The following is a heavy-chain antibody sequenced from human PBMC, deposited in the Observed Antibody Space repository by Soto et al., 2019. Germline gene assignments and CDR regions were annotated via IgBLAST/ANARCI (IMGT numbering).Heavy chain of an antibody. CDR2: ISSSSSYI. J-gene: IGHJ4*02. CDR1: GFTFSSYS. D-gene: IGHD1-20*01. Sequence: GGSLRLSCAASGFTFSSYSMNWVRQAPGKGLEWVSSISSSSSYIYYADSVKGRFTISRDNAKNSLYLQMNSLRAEDTAVYYCARDITPVNRKIDYWGQGTLVTVSS. CDR3: ARDITPVNRKIDY. V-gene: IGHV3-21*01.